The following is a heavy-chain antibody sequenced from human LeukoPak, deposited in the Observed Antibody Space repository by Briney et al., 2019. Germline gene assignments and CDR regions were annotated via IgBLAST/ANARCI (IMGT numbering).Heavy chain of an antibody. J-gene: IGHJ4*02. CDR3: AREIPMYYYDSSGYSFGR. Sequence: ASVKVSCKASGYTFTSYYMHWVRQAPGQGLEWMGIINPSGGSTSDAQKFQGRVTMTRDTSTSTVYMELSSLRSEDTAVYYCAREIPMYYYDSSGYSFGRWGQGTLVTVSS. CDR2: INPSGGST. CDR1: GYTFTSYY. D-gene: IGHD3-22*01. V-gene: IGHV1-46*01.